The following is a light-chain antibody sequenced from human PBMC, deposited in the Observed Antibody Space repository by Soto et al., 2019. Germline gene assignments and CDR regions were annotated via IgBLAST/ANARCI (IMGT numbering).Light chain of an antibody. Sequence: QSVLTQPPSASGSPGQSVTISCTRTSSDVGGYNYVSWYQQYPGKAPKLMIYEVSQRPSGVPDRFPGSKSGNTASLTVSGLQAEDEAHYYCFSYAGRNNYVFGTGTKVTVL. V-gene: IGLV2-8*01. J-gene: IGLJ1*01. CDR3: FSYAGRNNYV. CDR2: EVS. CDR1: SSDVGGYNY.